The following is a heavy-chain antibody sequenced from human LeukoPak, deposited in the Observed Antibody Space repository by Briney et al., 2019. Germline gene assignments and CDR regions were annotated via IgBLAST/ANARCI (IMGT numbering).Heavy chain of an antibody. CDR1: GYTFTSHY. CDR3: AREVAVAGKEFDY. CDR2: INPSGGST. J-gene: IGHJ4*02. V-gene: IGHV1-46*01. Sequence: ASVKVSCKASGYTFTSHYMHWVRQAPGQGLEWMGIINPSGGSTSYAQKFQGRVTMTRDMSTSTVYMELSSLRSEDTAVYYCAREVAVAGKEFDYWGQGTLVTVSS. D-gene: IGHD6-19*01.